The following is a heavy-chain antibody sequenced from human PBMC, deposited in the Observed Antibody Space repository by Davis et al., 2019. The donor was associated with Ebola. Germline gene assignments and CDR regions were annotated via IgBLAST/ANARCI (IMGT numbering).Heavy chain of an antibody. D-gene: IGHD3-22*01. Sequence: GESLKISCAASGFTFSTYSMSWVRQAPGKGLEWVSSISSDSDYIYYADSAKGRFTISRDNAKNSLYLQMNSLRAEDTAVYYCATVANYYDSSGYYHRWYFDLWGRGTLVTVSS. J-gene: IGHJ2*01. CDR2: ISSDSDYI. CDR3: ATVANYYDSSGYYHRWYFDL. V-gene: IGHV3-21*01. CDR1: GFTFSTYS.